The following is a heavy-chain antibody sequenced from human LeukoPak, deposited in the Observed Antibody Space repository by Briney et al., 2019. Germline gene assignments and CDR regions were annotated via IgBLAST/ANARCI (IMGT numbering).Heavy chain of an antibody. D-gene: IGHD6-19*01. CDR2: MNPNSGNT. Sequence: ASVKVSCKASGYTFTSYGINWVRQATGQGLEWMGWMNPNSGNTGYAQKFQGRVTMTRNTSISTAYMELSSLRSEDTAVYYCAREGIAVAGLDYWGQGTLVTVSS. CDR1: GYTFTSYG. J-gene: IGHJ4*02. CDR3: AREGIAVAGLDY. V-gene: IGHV1-8*01.